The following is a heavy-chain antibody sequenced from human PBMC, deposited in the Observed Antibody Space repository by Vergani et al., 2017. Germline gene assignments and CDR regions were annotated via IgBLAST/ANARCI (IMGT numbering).Heavy chain of an antibody. D-gene: IGHD6-13*01. J-gene: IGHJ6*03. CDR2: ISGSGGST. Sequence: EVQLLESGGGLVQPGGSLRLSCAASGFTFSSYAMSWVRQAPGKGLEWVSAISGSGGSTYYADSVKGRFTISRDNSKNTLYLQMNSLRAEDTAVYYCARVAAAAGKVLDYYYYMDVWGKGTTVTVSS. V-gene: IGHV3-23*01. CDR3: ARVAAAAGKVLDYYYYMDV. CDR1: GFTFSSYA.